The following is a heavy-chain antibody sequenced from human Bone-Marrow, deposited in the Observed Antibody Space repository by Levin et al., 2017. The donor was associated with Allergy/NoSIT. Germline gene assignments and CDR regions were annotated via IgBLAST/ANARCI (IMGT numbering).Heavy chain of an antibody. Sequence: SGPTLVKPTQTLTLTCTFSGFSLSTSGVGVGWIRQPPGKALEWLALIYWDDDKRYSPSLKSRLTITKDTSKNQVVLTMTNMDPVDTATYYCAHSPIKKEDYYDILTGYYNSNKHNDAFDIWGQGTMVTVSS. CDR1: GFSLSTSGVG. CDR3: AHSPIKKEDYYDILTGYYNSNKHNDAFDI. CDR2: IYWDDDK. J-gene: IGHJ3*02. D-gene: IGHD3-9*01. V-gene: IGHV2-5*02.